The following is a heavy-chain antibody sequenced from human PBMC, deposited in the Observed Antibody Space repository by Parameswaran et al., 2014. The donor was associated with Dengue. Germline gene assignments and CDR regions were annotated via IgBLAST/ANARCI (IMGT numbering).Heavy chain of an antibody. V-gene: IGHV1-24*01. D-gene: IGHD2-21*01. J-gene: IGHJ4*02. Sequence: WVRQAPGQGLEWMGGFDPEDGETIYAQKFQGRVTMTEDTSTDTAYMELSSLRSEDTAVYYCATDGGGYYCPWGYWGQGTLVTVSS. CDR2: FDPEDGET. CDR3: ATDGGGYYCPWGY.